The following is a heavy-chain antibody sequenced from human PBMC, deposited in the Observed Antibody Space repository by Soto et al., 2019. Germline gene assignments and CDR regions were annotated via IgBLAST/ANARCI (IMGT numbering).Heavy chain of an antibody. CDR2: IWYDGSNK. CDR1: GFTFSSYG. V-gene: IGHV3-33*01. J-gene: IGHJ6*03. D-gene: IGHD2-15*01. Sequence: GGSLRLSCAASGFTFSSYGMHWVRQAPGKGLEWVAVIWYDGSNKYYADSVKGRFAISRDNSKNTLYLQMNSLRAEDTAVYYCARDQLGPSYCSGGSCYPYYYYYYMDVWGKGTTVTVSS. CDR3: ARDQLGPSYCSGGSCYPYYYYYYMDV.